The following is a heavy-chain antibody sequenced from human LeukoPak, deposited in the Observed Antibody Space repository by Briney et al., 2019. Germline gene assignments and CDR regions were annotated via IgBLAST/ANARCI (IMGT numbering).Heavy chain of an antibody. CDR1: GFTFSDYY. CDR2: ISSSSSYT. CDR3: ARGHFELWY. J-gene: IGHJ1*01. Sequence: GGSLRLSCAASGFTFSDYYMSWIRQAPGKGLEWVSYISSSSSYTNCADSVKGRFTISRDNAKNSLYLQMNSLRAEDTALYYCARGHFELWYWGQGTLVTVSS. D-gene: IGHD3-9*01. V-gene: IGHV3-11*05.